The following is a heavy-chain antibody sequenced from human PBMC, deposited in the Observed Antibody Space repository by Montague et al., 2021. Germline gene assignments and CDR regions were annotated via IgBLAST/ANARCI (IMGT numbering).Heavy chain of an antibody. D-gene: IGHD6-19*01. CDR1: GFSLNTRAVG. V-gene: IGHV2-5*01. J-gene: IGHJ4*02. Sequence: PALVKPTQTLTLTCKFSGFSLNTRAVGVGWIRQPPGKALEWLALIYWNDDKRYSPSLKSRLTITKDTSKNQVVLTMTNADPVDTATYYCARHNSGCSSAFDYWSQGTLVTVSS. CDR3: ARHNSGCSSAFDY. CDR2: IYWNDDK.